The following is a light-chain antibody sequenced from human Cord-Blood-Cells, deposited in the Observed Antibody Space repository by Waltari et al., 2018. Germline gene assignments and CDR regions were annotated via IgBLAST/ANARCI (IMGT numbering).Light chain of an antibody. CDR2: EGS. CDR3: CSYAGSSTWV. Sequence: QSALTQPASVSGSPGPSITISCTGTSRDVGSYNLVSWYQQHPGKAPKLMINEGSKRPSGVSNRFSGSKSGNTASLTISGLQAEDEADYYCCSYAGSSTWVFGGGTKLTVL. J-gene: IGLJ3*02. V-gene: IGLV2-23*01. CDR1: SRDVGSYNL.